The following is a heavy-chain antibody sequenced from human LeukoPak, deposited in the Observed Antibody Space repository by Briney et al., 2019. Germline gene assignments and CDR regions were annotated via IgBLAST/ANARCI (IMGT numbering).Heavy chain of an antibody. D-gene: IGHD4-11*01. CDR1: GYTFTSYG. CDR2: ISAYNVST. Sequence: ASVKVSCKASGYTFTSYGISWVRQAPGQGLEWMGWISAYNVSTNDAQKLQGRVTMTTDTSTTTAYMELRSLRSDDTAVYYCARVPVSGPGARFDYWGQGTLVPVSS. CDR3: ARVPVSGPGARFDY. J-gene: IGHJ4*02. V-gene: IGHV1-18*01.